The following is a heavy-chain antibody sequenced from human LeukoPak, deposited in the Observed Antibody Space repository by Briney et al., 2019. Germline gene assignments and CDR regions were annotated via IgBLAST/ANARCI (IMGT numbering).Heavy chain of an antibody. CDR3: ARDHYGSGSAFDI. CDR2: ISSSSSYI. CDR1: GFTFSSYS. D-gene: IGHD3-10*01. V-gene: IGHV3-21*01. Sequence: GGSLRLSCAAPGFTFSSYSMNWVRQAPGKGLEWVSSISSSSSYIYYAGSVKGRFTISRDNAKNSLYLQMNSLRAEDTAVYYCARDHYGSGSAFDIWGQGTMVTVSS. J-gene: IGHJ3*02.